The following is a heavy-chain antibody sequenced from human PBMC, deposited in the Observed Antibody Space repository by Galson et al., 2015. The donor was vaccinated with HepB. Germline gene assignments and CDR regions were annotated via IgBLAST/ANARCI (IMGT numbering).Heavy chain of an antibody. CDR2: ISYDGSNK. J-gene: IGHJ4*02. V-gene: IGHV3-30*04. CDR3: ARDHVLGGRQQLVPGYFDY. CDR1: GFTFSSYA. Sequence: SLRLSCAASGFTFSSYAMHWVRQAPGKGLEWVAVISYDGSNKYYADSVKGRFTISRDNSKNTLYLQMNSLRAEDTAVYYCARDHVLGGRQQLVPGYFDYWGQGTLVTVSS. D-gene: IGHD6-13*01.